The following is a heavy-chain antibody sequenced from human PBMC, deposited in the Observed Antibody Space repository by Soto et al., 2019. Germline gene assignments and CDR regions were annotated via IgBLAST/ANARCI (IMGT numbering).Heavy chain of an antibody. CDR2: ISDTGERT. CDR1: GLSFRRYA. Sequence: EVQVLESGGGLVQPGGSLRLSCAASGLSFRRYAMKWVRQAPGKGLEWVSTISDTGERTFYGNSVKGWFSISRNNSKNTVYVQMNSRRAEDAAVDYCAKVTVAGTEGVYGMDVWGPGTTVTVSS. D-gene: IGHD6-19*01. V-gene: IGHV3-23*01. CDR3: AKVTVAGTEGVYGMDV. J-gene: IGHJ6*02.